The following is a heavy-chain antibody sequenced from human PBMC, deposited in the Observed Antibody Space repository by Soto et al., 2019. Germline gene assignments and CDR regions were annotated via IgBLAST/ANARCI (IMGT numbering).Heavy chain of an antibody. D-gene: IGHD3-22*01. CDR3: ARAHYHDSSGPNGHAFDI. Sequence: QVQLVESGGGVVQPGRSLRLSCAASEFTFSDYAMHWVSQAPGKGLEWVAVISDDGDKVFYADSMKDRLTISRDNSKSTLFLQLTSLGPEDTALYYCARAHYHDSSGPNGHAFDIWGQGTLFTVSS. V-gene: IGHV3-30-3*01. CDR2: ISDDGDKV. CDR1: EFTFSDYA. J-gene: IGHJ3*02.